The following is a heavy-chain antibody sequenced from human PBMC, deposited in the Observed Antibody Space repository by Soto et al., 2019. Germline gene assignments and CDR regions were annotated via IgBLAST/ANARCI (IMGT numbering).Heavy chain of an antibody. D-gene: IGHD3-3*01. J-gene: IGHJ6*02. CDR2: ISGTSSYT. CDR1: GFTFSASY. V-gene: IGHV3-11*06. CDR3: ATGGDFWSGSMDV. Sequence: PGGSLRLSCSASGFTFSASYMSWVRQAPGKGLEWISYISGTSSYTTYADSVKGRFTISRDNARNTLYLQMNSLRAEDTAVYYCATGGDFWSGSMDVWGQGTTVTVSS.